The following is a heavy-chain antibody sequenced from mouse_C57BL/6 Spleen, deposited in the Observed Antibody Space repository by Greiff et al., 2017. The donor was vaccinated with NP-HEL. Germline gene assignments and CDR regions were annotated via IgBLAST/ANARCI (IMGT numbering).Heavy chain of an antibody. V-gene: IGHV3-6*01. D-gene: IGHD2-4*01. CDR1: GYSITSGYY. CDR3: ARAGDYGGYYAMDY. J-gene: IGHJ4*01. Sequence: VQLQQSGPGLVKPSPSLSLTCSVTGYSITSGYYWNWIRQFPGDKLEWMGYIRYDGSTNYNPSLKNRISITRDTSKNQFFLKLNSVTTEDTATYDCARAGDYGGYYAMDYWGQGTSVTVSS. CDR2: IRYDGST.